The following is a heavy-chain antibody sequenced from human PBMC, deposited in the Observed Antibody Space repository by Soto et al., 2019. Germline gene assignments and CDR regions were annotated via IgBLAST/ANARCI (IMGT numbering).Heavy chain of an antibody. V-gene: IGHV4-59*01. J-gene: IGHJ5*02. CDR2: IYYSGST. Sequence: PSAILSLTCPVSGGYISSYYWSWIRQPPGKGLEWIGYIYYSGSTNYNPSLKSRVTISVDTSKNQFSLKLSSVTAAVTAVYYCARDRYLFDPWGQGTRVTVSS. CDR3: ARDRYLFDP. D-gene: IGHD1-20*01. CDR1: GGYISSYY.